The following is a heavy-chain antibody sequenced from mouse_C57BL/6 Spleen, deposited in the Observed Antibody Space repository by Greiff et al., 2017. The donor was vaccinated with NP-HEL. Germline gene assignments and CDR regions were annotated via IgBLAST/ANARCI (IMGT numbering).Heavy chain of an antibody. Sequence: QVHVKQSGAELVRPGSSVKLSCKASGYTFTSYWMHWVKQRPIQGLEWIGNIDPSDSETHYNQKFKDKATLTVDTSSSTAYMQLSSLTSEDSAVYYCARSPITTVVATDYAMDYWGQGTSVTVSS. D-gene: IGHD1-1*01. J-gene: IGHJ4*01. CDR1: GYTFTSYW. V-gene: IGHV1-52*01. CDR2: IDPSDSET. CDR3: ARSPITTVVATDYAMDY.